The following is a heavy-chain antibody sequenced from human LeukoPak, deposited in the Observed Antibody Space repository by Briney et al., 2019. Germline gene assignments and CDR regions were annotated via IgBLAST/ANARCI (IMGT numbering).Heavy chain of an antibody. V-gene: IGHV3-23*01. Sequence: GSLRLSCAASGFTFSTFAMIWVRQPPGKGLEWVSSIFPSGGEIHYADSVRGRFTISRDNSKSTLSLQMNSLRAEDTAIYYCATYRQVLLPFESWGQGTLVTVSS. J-gene: IGHJ4*02. CDR3: ATYRQVLLPFES. CDR2: IFPSGGEI. CDR1: GFTFSTFA. D-gene: IGHD2-8*02.